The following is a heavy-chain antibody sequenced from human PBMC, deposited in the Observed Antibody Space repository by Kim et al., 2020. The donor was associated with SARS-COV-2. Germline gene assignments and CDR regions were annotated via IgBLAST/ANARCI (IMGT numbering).Heavy chain of an antibody. D-gene: IGHD5-18*01. V-gene: IGHV3-74*01. CDR3: TRGYTYRDY. J-gene: IGHJ4*02. Sequence: GGSLRLSCAASGFIFSNSWMHWVRQAPGKGLVWVSRINADGTKTNYADSVKGRFTISRDNAKNTLYLQMNSLRDDDTAVYYCTRGYTYRDYWGQGTLVTVSS. CDR2: INADGTKT. CDR1: GFIFSNSW.